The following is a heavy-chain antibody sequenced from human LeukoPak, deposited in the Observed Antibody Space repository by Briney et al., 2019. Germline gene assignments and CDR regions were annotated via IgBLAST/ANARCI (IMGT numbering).Heavy chain of an antibody. CDR1: GFTFSSYW. CDR3: ARAPSEIGGYYPEYFRH. Sequence: GGSLRLSCAASGFTFSSYWVHWVRQAPGKGLVWVSRIKSDGSTNYADSVKGRFTISRDNAKNTVSLQMNSLRDEDAGVFYCARAPSEIGGYYPEYFRHWGQGTLVTVSS. CDR2: IKSDGST. V-gene: IGHV3-74*01. J-gene: IGHJ1*01. D-gene: IGHD3-22*01.